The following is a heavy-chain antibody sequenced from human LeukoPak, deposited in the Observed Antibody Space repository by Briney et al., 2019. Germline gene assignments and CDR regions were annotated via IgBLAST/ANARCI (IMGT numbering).Heavy chain of an antibody. CDR3: ALTYYYDSSGYYFDY. J-gene: IGHJ4*02. CDR1: GGSISSGDYY. D-gene: IGHD3-22*01. CDR2: IYYSGST. V-gene: IGHV4-30-4*01. Sequence: SQTLSLTCTVPGGSISSGDYYWSWIRQPPGKGLEWIGYIYYSGSTYYNPSLKSRVTISVDTSENQFSLKLSSVTAADTAVYYCALTYYYDSSGYYFDYWGQGTLVTVSS.